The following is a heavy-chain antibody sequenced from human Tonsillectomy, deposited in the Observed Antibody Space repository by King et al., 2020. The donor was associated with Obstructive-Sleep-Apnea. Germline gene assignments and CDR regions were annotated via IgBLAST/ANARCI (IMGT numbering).Heavy chain of an antibody. CDR2: TRNKANSYTT. J-gene: IGHJ3*02. CDR1: GFTFSDHY. Sequence: VQLVESGGGLVQPGGSLRLSCAASGFTFSDHYMDWVRQAPGKGLEWVGRTRNKANSYTTENAASVKGRFTISRDDSKNSLYLQMNSLKTEDTAVYYCARDGRGSSHRANAFDIWGQGTMVTVSS. D-gene: IGHD1-26*01. CDR3: ARDGRGSSHRANAFDI. V-gene: IGHV3-72*01.